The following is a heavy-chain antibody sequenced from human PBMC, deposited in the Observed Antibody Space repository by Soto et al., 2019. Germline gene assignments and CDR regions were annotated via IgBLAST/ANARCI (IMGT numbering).Heavy chain of an antibody. D-gene: IGHD1-1*01. CDR3: ARDWKGAEGFEP. Sequence: QVQLVQSGAEVKKPGASVKVSCKASGYTFSTYGFSWVRQAPGQGLEWMGWIGADNGDTNYAQTFQGRVTMTTDTSTTTSYMELRSLTFDDSSVYFCARDWKGAEGFEPWGQGTLVTVSS. J-gene: IGHJ5*02. V-gene: IGHV1-18*01. CDR1: GYTFSTYG. CDR2: IGADNGDT.